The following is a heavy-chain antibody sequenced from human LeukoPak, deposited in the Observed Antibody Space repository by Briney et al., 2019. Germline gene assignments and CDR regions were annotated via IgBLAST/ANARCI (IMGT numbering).Heavy chain of an antibody. CDR3: ARSNGYCSGGSCYHFDY. CDR1: GFTFDDYG. J-gene: IGHJ4*02. V-gene: IGHV3-20*04. CDR2: INWNGGST. Sequence: GGSLRHSCAASGFTFDDYGMSWVRQAPGKGLEWVSGINWNGGSTGYADSVKGRFTISRDNAKNSLYLQMNSLRAEDTALYYCARSNGYCSGGSCYHFDYWGQGTLVTVSS. D-gene: IGHD2-15*01.